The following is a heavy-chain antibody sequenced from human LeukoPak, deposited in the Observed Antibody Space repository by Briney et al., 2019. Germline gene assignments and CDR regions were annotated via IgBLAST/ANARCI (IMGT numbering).Heavy chain of an antibody. Sequence: GASVKVSCKASGYIFTSYYIHWVRQAPGQGLEWMGIVNPSADSSSYAQKFQGRVTMTRDTSTTTVYMELSSLRSEDTAVYYCARGSLLEILTGHYHGYFHDWGQGTLVTVSS. V-gene: IGHV1-46*01. CDR3: ARGSLLEILTGHYHGYFHD. J-gene: IGHJ1*01. CDR2: VNPSADSS. CDR1: GYIFTSYY. D-gene: IGHD3-9*01.